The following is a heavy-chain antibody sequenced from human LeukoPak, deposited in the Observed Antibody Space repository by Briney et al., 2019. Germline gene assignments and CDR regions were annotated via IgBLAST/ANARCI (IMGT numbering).Heavy chain of an antibody. CDR2: INHSGST. Sequence: SETLSLTCAVYGGSFSGYYWSWIRQPPGKGLEWIGEINHSGSTNYNPSPKSRVTISVDTSKNQFSLKLSSVTAADTAVYYCARADGDYLEWFDPWGQGTLVTVSS. J-gene: IGHJ5*02. CDR3: ARADGDYLEWFDP. V-gene: IGHV4-34*01. D-gene: IGHD4-17*01. CDR1: GGSFSGYY.